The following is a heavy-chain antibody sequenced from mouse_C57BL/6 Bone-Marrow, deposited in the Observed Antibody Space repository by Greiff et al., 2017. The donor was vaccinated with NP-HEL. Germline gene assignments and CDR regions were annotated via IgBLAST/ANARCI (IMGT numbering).Heavy chain of an antibody. CDR1: GFNIKDYY. D-gene: IGHD2-3*01. Sequence: EVQLQQSGAELVRPGASVKLSCTASGFNIKDYYMHWVKQRPEQGLEWIGWIDPENGDTEYASKFQGKATITADTSSNTAYLQLSSLTSEDTAVYYCTTMMVRRTWFAYWGQGTLVTVSA. CDR2: IDPENGDT. V-gene: IGHV14-4*01. J-gene: IGHJ3*01. CDR3: TTMMVRRTWFAY.